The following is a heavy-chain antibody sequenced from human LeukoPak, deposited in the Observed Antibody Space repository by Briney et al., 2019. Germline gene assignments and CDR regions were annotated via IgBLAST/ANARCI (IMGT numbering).Heavy chain of an antibody. CDR3: ARDLRYWNL. CDR2: IHPRDSST. CDR1: GYTFTGYY. V-gene: IGHV1-2*02. D-gene: IGHD1-7*01. Sequence: ASVKVSCKASGYTFTGYYIHWVRQAPGQGPEWMGCIHPRDSSTTYAQKFQGRVNLTSDASINTAFLELTRLTSDDTAIYYCARDLRYWNLWAQGTRVTVSS. J-gene: IGHJ4*02.